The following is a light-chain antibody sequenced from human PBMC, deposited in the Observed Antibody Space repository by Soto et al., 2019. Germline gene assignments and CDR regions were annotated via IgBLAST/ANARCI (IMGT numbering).Light chain of an antibody. Sequence: EIVLTQSPGTLSLSPGGRATLSCRASQSLSSNNLAWFQQKPGQAPRLLIYGASYRATGIPDRFSGSGSGTDFTLTISRLEPEDFAVYYCQPYGSSSYTFGLGTKLEI. V-gene: IGKV3-20*01. CDR1: QSLSSNN. CDR3: QPYGSSSYT. J-gene: IGKJ2*01. CDR2: GAS.